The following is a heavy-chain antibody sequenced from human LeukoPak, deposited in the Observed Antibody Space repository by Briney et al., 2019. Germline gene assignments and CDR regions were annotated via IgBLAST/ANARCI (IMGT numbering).Heavy chain of an antibody. CDR1: GFTFSNFG. CDR3: ARDRIGKYSIDY. D-gene: IGHD2-15*01. V-gene: IGHV3-33*08. CDR2: ISDNGRRT. J-gene: IGHJ4*02. Sequence: GRSVRLSCAASGFTFSNFGLNWLRQAPGKGLEWVAFISDNGRRTYYLESVKGLFTISRDDSKNTLYLQMNSLRVEDTAVYYCARDRIGKYSIDYWGQGTLVTVSS.